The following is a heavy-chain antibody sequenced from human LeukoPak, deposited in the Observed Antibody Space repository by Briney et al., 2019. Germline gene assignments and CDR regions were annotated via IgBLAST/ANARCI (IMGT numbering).Heavy chain of an antibody. D-gene: IGHD2-2*01. J-gene: IGHJ4*02. Sequence: AGGSLRLSCAASGFSFSSNWMSWVRQAPGKGLEWVANIKQDGTESYYVDSVKGRFTISRDNAKNSLYLQMNSLRAEDTALYYCAKDIGEVPAAPDYWGQGTLVTVSS. V-gene: IGHV3-7*03. CDR3: AKDIGEVPAAPDY. CDR2: IKQDGTES. CDR1: GFSFSSNW.